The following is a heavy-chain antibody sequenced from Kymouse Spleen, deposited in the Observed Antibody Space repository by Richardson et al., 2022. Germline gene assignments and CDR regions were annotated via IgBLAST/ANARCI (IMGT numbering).Heavy chain of an antibody. D-gene: IGHD1-7*01. CDR3: ARGTGTTRALFDY. J-gene: IGHJ4*02. CDR1: GGSFSGYY. Sequence: QVQLQQWGAGLLKPSETLSLTCAVYGGSFSGYYWSWIRQPPGKGLEWIGEINHSGSTNYNPSLKSRVTISVDTSKNQFSLKLSSVTAADTAVYYCARGTGTTRALFDYWGQGTLVTVSS. V-gene: IGHV4-34*01. CDR2: INHSGST.